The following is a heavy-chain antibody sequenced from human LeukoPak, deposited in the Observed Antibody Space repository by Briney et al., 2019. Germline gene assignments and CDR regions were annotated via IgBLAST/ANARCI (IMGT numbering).Heavy chain of an antibody. J-gene: IGHJ6*03. CDR3: ARRFRGASDHYYYMDV. CDR1: GYTFTGYY. CDR2: INPNSGGT. Sequence: ASVKVSCKASGYTFTGYYMHWVRQAPGQGLEWMGWINPNSGGTNYAQKFQGRVTMTRDTSISTAYMELSRLRSEDTAVYYCARRFRGASDHYYYMDVWGKGTTATISS. V-gene: IGHV1-2*02. D-gene: IGHD3-16*01.